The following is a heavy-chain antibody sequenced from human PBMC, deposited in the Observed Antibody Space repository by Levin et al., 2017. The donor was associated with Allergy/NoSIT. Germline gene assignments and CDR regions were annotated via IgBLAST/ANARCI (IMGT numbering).Heavy chain of an antibody. J-gene: IGHJ6*02. CDR3: ARWVHGDHRVGYYYYGMDV. CDR2: MNPNSGNT. D-gene: IGHD4-17*01. V-gene: IGHV1-8*01. Sequence: GASVKVSCKASGYTFTSYDINWVRQATGQGLEWMGWMNPNSGNTGYAQKFQGRVTMTRNTSISTAYMELSSLRSEDTAVYYCARWVHGDHRVGYYYYGMDVWGQGTTVTVSS. CDR1: GYTFTSYD.